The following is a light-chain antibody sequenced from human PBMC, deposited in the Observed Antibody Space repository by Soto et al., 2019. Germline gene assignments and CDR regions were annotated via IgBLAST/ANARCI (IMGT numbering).Light chain of an antibody. CDR2: GAS. V-gene: IGKV3-15*01. J-gene: IGKJ4*01. CDR3: QQYNNWPHT. CDR1: QNVSSN. Sequence: EIVMTQSPATLSVSPGERATLSCRASQNVSSNLAWYQQKPGQAPRLLIYGASTRATGIPARFSGSGSGTEFTLTISSLQAEDFAVYYCQQYNNWPHTFGGGTKVEIK.